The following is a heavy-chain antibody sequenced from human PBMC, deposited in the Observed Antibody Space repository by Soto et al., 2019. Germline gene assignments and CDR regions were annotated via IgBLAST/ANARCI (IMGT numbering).Heavy chain of an antibody. Sequence: GASVKVSCKASGYTFTSYGISWVRQAPGQGLEWMGWISAYNGNTNYAQKLQGRVTMTTDTSTSTAYMELRSLRSDDTAVYYCARVPVGLWFGDPSSWLDPWGQGTLVTVSS. J-gene: IGHJ5*02. CDR1: GYTFTSYG. V-gene: IGHV1-18*01. CDR2: ISAYNGNT. CDR3: ARVPVGLWFGDPSSWLDP. D-gene: IGHD3-10*01.